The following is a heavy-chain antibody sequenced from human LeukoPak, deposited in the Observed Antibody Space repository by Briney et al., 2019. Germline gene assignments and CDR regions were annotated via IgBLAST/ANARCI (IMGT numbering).Heavy chain of an antibody. Sequence: GALRLSCAASGFTFSTYAMSWVRQAAGKGLEWVSLISGSGGGTYYADSVKGRFTISRDNAKNSLYLQMNSLRAEDTAVYYCAKAAASYYFDYWGQGTLVTVSS. CDR3: AKAAASYYFDY. J-gene: IGHJ4*02. CDR2: ISGSGGGT. CDR1: GFTFSTYA. V-gene: IGHV3-23*01.